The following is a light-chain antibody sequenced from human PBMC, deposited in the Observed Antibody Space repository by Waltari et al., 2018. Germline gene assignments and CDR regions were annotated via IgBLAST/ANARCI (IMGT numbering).Light chain of an antibody. J-gene: IGKJ1*01. V-gene: IGKV1-6*01. CDR3: LQDSNYPRT. Sequence: AIQMTQSPSSLSASIGDRVTITCRASQAIRNELGWYQQKPGKAPKLLIYAASSLQTGVPSRCSGSGSGTDFTLTITILQPEDFAIYYCLQDSNYPRTFGQGTKVEIK. CDR1: QAIRNE. CDR2: AAS.